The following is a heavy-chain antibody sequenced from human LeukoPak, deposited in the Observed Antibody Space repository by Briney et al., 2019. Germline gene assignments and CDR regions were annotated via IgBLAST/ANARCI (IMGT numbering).Heavy chain of an antibody. CDR2: IRHDGSNR. CDR1: GFTFSSYG. D-gene: IGHD6-19*01. Sequence: GGSLRLSCAASGFTFSSYGMHWVRQAPGKGLEWVAFIRHDGSNRYYADSVKGRFTISRDNSKNTLYLQMNSLRAEDTAVYYCARDPGIAVTSDAFDIWGQGTMVTVSS. J-gene: IGHJ3*02. CDR3: ARDPGIAVTSDAFDI. V-gene: IGHV3-30*02.